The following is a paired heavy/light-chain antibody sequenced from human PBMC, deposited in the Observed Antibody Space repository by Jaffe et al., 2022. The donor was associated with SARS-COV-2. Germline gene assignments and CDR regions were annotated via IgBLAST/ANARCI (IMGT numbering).Light chain of an antibody. Sequence: QSALTQPRSVSGSPGQSVTISCTGTSSDVGGYNYVSWYQQHPGKAPKLMIYDVSKRPSGVPDRFSGSKSGNTASLTISGLQAEDEADYYCCSYAGSYTYVFGIGTKVTVL. CDR1: SSDVGGYNY. J-gene: IGLJ1*01. CDR2: DVS. V-gene: IGLV2-11*01. CDR3: CSYAGSYTYV.
Heavy chain of an antibody. CDR2: IWYDGSKK. V-gene: IGHV3-33*01. CDR3: ARGNYGYCHGLDV. CDR1: GFTFSTYG. Sequence: QVQLVESGGGVVQPGRSLRLSCVASGFTFSTYGMHWVRQAPGKGLEWVAVIWYDGSKKYYADSVKGRFTISRDNSKNTMYLQMNSLRAEDTAVYYCARGNYGYCHGLDVWGQGTTVTVSS. J-gene: IGHJ6*02. D-gene: IGHD1-7*01.